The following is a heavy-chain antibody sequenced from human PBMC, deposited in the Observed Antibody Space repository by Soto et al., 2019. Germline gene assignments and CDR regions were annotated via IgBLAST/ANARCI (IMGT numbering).Heavy chain of an antibody. Sequence: PGGSLRLSCAASGFTFGDSGMHWVRQAPGKGLEWVAVVWFDGSSHYYADSVKGRFTISRDNSQNTLYLQMNSLRVEDTAVYFCARDRVVRGSGLPYFDFWGQGTLVTVSS. CDR3: ARDRVVRGSGLPYFDF. CDR2: VWFDGSSH. J-gene: IGHJ4*01. D-gene: IGHD3-10*01. CDR1: GFTFGDSG. V-gene: IGHV3-33*01.